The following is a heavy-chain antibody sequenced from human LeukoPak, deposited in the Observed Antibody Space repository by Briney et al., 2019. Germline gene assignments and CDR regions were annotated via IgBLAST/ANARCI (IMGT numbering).Heavy chain of an antibody. Sequence: SETLSLTCTVSGGSTSSYYWSWMRQPPGKGLEWIGYIYYSGSTNYNPSLKSRVTISVDTSKNQFSLKLSSVTAADTAVYYCARGQQKLLPFDYWGQGTLVTVSS. V-gene: IGHV4-59*01. CDR1: GGSTSSYY. J-gene: IGHJ4*02. CDR2: IYYSGST. D-gene: IGHD6-13*01. CDR3: ARGQQKLLPFDY.